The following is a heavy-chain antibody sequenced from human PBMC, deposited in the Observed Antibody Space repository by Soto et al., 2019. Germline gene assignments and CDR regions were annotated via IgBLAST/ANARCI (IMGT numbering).Heavy chain of an antibody. J-gene: IGHJ6*02. CDR1: GGTFSSYA. Sequence: SVKVSCKASGGTFSSYAISWVRPAPGQGLEWMGGIIPIFGTANYAQKFQGRVTITADESTSTAYMELSSLRSEDTAVYYCARARDREGAYSGYDYPDHYSSGMDVWGQGTTVTVSS. CDR2: IIPIFGTA. V-gene: IGHV1-69*13. D-gene: IGHD5-12*01. CDR3: ARARDREGAYSGYDYPDHYSSGMDV.